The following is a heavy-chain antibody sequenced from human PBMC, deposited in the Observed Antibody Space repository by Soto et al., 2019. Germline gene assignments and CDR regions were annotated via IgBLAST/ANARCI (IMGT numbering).Heavy chain of an antibody. V-gene: IGHV1-69*13. CDR3: ASAYCGGDCYSNWFDP. CDR1: GGTFSSYA. CDR2: IIPIFGTA. J-gene: IGHJ5*02. Sequence: SVNVSCKASGGTFSSYAISWVRQAPGQGLEWMGGIIPIFGTANYAQKFQGRVTITADESTSTAYMELSSLRSEDTAVYYCASAYCGGDCYSNWFDPWGQGTLVTVS. D-gene: IGHD2-21*02.